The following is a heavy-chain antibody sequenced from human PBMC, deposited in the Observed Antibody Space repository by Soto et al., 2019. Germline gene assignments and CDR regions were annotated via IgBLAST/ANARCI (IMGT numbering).Heavy chain of an antibody. J-gene: IGHJ6*02. Sequence: SVKVSCKASGGTFSSYAISWVRQAPGQGLEWMGGIIPIFGTANYAQKFQGRVTITADESTSTAYMELSSLRSEDTAVYYCAKPSVYYYYYYGMDVWGQGTTVTVSS. CDR3: AKPSVYYYYYYGMDV. V-gene: IGHV1-69*13. CDR2: IIPIFGTA. CDR1: GGTFSSYA.